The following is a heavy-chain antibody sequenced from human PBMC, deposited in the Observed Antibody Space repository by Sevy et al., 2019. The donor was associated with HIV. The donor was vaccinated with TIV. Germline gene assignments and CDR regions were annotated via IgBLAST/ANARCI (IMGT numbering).Heavy chain of an antibody. V-gene: IGHV3-23*01. J-gene: IGHJ4*02. CDR2: ISGSGGST. D-gene: IGHD3-22*01. CDR3: AIDLGAMYYYDSSGYYYRGH. Sequence: GGSLRLSCAASGFTFSSYAMSWVRQAPGKGLEWVSAISGSGGSTYYADSVKGRFTISRDNSKNTLYLQMNSLRAEDTAVYYCAIDLGAMYYYDSSGYYYRGHRGQGTLVTVSS. CDR1: GFTFSSYA.